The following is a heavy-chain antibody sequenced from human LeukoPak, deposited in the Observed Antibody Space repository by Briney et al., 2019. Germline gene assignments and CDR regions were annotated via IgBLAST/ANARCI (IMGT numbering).Heavy chain of an antibody. J-gene: IGHJ4*02. Sequence: PSETLSLTCTVSGGSISSHYWSWIRQPPGKGLEWIGYIYYSGSTNYNPSLKSRVTISVDTSKNQFSLKLSSVTAADTAVYYCARNGMNWRWHQIDYWGQGTLVTVSS. CDR3: ARNGMNWRWHQIDY. CDR1: GGSISSHY. V-gene: IGHV4-59*11. D-gene: IGHD4-23*01. CDR2: IYYSGST.